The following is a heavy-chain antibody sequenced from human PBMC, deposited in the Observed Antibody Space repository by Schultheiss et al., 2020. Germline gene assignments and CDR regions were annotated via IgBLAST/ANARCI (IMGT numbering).Heavy chain of an antibody. CDR3: ARGGRYYYYYYGMDV. Sequence: SETLSLTCAVSGGSISSGGYSWSWIRQPPGKGLEWIGYIYHSGSTNYNPSLKSRLTISMDTSKNQFSLKLSSVTAADTAVYYCARGGRYYYYYYGMDVWGQGTTVTVSS. CDR1: GGSISSGGYS. J-gene: IGHJ6*02. D-gene: IGHD3-10*01. V-gene: IGHV4-30-2*01. CDR2: IYHSGST.